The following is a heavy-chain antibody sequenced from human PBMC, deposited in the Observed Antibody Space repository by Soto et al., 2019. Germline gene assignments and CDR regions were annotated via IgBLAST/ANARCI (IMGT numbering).Heavy chain of an antibody. Sequence: EVQVSESGGGLVQPGGSLRLSCVASGFTFSTYPMTWVRQVTGKGLEWVSGMSGSGGTAYYADSVKGRFTISRDNSRNMLYLQMDSLRAEDTAVYYCAKVLLTPGWYFAYWGQGSLVTVSS. J-gene: IGHJ4*02. CDR1: GFTFSTYP. CDR3: AKVLLTPGWYFAY. D-gene: IGHD1-20*01. CDR2: MSGSGGTA. V-gene: IGHV3-23*01.